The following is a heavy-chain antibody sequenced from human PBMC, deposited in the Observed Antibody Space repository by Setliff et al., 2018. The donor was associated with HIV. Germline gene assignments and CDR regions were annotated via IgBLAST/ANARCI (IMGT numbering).Heavy chain of an antibody. CDR1: GFTFTRDA. J-gene: IGHJ4*02. CDR3: VRDLARVIAH. CDR2: IGSGGSPT. Sequence: GGSLRLSCAASGFTFTRDAMTWVRQAPGKGLEWVSSIGSGGSPTFYAGSVKGRFTISRDNGKNAVYLQMNSLTAEDTALYYCVRDLARVIAHWGQGTLVTVSS. D-gene: IGHD2-21*01. V-gene: IGHV3-21*01.